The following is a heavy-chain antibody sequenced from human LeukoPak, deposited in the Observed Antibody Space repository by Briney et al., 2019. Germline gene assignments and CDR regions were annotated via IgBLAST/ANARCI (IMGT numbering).Heavy chain of an antibody. CDR2: IFNNGANA. D-gene: IGHD1-26*01. V-gene: IGHV3-23*01. CDR1: GFTFSNYA. Sequence: PGGSLRLSCTASGFTFSNYAMNWVRQVPGKGLEWISTIFNNGANAFYADSVRGRFTISRDNSKNTLYLQMSSLRAEDTAVYYCAKEVIVGVSFDYWGQGTLVTVSS. CDR3: AKEVIVGVSFDY. J-gene: IGHJ4*02.